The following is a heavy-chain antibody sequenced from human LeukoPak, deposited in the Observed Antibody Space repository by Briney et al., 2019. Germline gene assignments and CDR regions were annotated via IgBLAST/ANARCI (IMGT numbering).Heavy chain of an antibody. V-gene: IGHV4-59*08. Sequence: KPSETLSLTCTVSGGSISNYYWSWIRQPPGKGMEWIGSIYYSGNTNYNPSLKSRVTISVDTSKNQFSLKLRSVTAADTAVYFCARGHFDHDSTGYYYCGQGTLVTVSS. CDR2: IYYSGNT. J-gene: IGHJ4*02. CDR3: ARGHFDHDSTGYYY. CDR1: GGSISNYY. D-gene: IGHD3-22*01.